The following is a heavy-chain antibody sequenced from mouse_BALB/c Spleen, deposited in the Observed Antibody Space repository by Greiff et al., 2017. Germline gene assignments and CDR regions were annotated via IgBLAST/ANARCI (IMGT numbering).Heavy chain of an antibody. CDR2: ISSGGST. V-gene: IGHV5-6-5*01. Sequence: DVKLVESGGGLVKPGGSLKLSCAASGFTFSSYAMSWVRQTPEKRLEWVASISSGGSTYYPDSVKGRFTISRDNAGNILYLQMSSLRSEDTAMYYCARVSYGSSYYYAMDYWGQGTSVTVSS. J-gene: IGHJ4*01. CDR1: GFTFSSYA. CDR3: ARVSYGSSYYYAMDY. D-gene: IGHD1-1*01.